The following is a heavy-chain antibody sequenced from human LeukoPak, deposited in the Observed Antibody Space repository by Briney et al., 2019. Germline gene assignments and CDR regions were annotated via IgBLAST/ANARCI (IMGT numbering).Heavy chain of an antibody. CDR2: ISSSGGPI. CDR3: AREGGQWELDAFDI. D-gene: IGHD1-26*01. J-gene: IGHJ3*02. Sequence: GGSLRLSCAASGFTFSDYSINWVRQAPGKGLEWVSYISSSGGPIYYADSVKGRFTISRDNAKNSLYLQMNSLRAEDTAVYYCAREGGQWELDAFDIWGQGTMVTVSS. CDR1: GFTFSDYS. V-gene: IGHV3-48*01.